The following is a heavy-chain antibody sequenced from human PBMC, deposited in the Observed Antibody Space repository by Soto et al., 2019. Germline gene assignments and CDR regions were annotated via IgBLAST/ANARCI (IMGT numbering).Heavy chain of an antibody. Sequence: EVQLVESGGGLVKPGGSLRLSCAASGFTFSSYSMNRVRQAPGKGLEWVSSISSSSSYIYYADSVKGRFTISRDNAKNSLYLQMNSLRAEDTAVYYCARGLYYYDSSAYYSPWGQGTLVTVSS. CDR1: GFTFSSYS. CDR3: ARGLYYYDSSAYYSP. J-gene: IGHJ5*02. CDR2: ISSSSSYI. D-gene: IGHD3-22*01. V-gene: IGHV3-21*01.